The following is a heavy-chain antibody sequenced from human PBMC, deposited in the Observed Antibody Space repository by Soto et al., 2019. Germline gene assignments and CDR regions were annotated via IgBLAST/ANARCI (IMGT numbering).Heavy chain of an antibody. Sequence: QVQLVQSGAEVKKPGASVKVSCKASGYTFTSYGISWVRQAPGQGLDWMGWISAYNGNTNYAQKLQGRVTMNTDASTSTAYMELRSMRSDDTAVYYCARDCSSTSCPYSSCYGMDVWGQGTTVTVSS. CDR1: GYTFTSYG. CDR3: ARDCSSTSCPYSSCYGMDV. D-gene: IGHD2-2*01. V-gene: IGHV1-18*01. CDR2: ISAYNGNT. J-gene: IGHJ6*02.